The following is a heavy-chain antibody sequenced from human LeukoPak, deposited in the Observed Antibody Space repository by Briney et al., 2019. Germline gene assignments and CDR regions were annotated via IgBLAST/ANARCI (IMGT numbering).Heavy chain of an antibody. J-gene: IGHJ4*02. Sequence: SVKVSCKASGGTFSSYAISWVRQAPGQGLEWMGRIIPILGIANYAQKFQGRVTITADKSTSTAYMELSSLRSEDTAVYYCARFTVVRGVIIRPDYWGQGTLVTVSS. V-gene: IGHV1-69*04. CDR1: GGTFSSYA. D-gene: IGHD3-10*01. CDR2: IIPILGIA. CDR3: ARFTVVRGVIIRPDY.